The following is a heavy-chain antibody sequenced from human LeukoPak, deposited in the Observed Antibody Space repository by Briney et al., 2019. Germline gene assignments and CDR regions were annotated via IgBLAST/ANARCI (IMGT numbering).Heavy chain of an antibody. V-gene: IGHV3-48*04. CDR2: ITTGSSTI. Sequence: QPGGSLRLSCAASGFTFDDYAMHWVRQAPGKGLEWVSYITTGSSTIYYADSVKGRFTISRDNAKNSLYLQMNSLRAEDTAVYYCARGGLTAAGRLADFWGQGTLVTVSS. J-gene: IGHJ4*02. CDR1: GFTFDDYA. CDR3: ARGGLTAAGRLADF. D-gene: IGHD6-13*01.